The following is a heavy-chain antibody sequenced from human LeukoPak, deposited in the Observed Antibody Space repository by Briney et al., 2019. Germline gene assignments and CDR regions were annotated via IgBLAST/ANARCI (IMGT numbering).Heavy chain of an antibody. CDR3: AREHSSSWDQFDY. D-gene: IGHD6-13*01. Sequence: ASVKVSCKASGCTFTGYYMHWVRQAPGQGLEWMGWINPNSGGTNYAQKFQGRVTMTRDTSISTAYMELSRLRSDDTAVYYCAREHSSSWDQFDYWGQGTLVTVSS. CDR2: INPNSGGT. CDR1: GCTFTGYY. V-gene: IGHV1-2*02. J-gene: IGHJ4*02.